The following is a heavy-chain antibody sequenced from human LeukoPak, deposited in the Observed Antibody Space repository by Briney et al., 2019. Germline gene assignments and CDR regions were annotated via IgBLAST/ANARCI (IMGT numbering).Heavy chain of an antibody. CDR2: IYYSGST. D-gene: IGHD5-12*01. CDR3: ARDPRWATGNGMDV. CDR1: GGSVSSGSYY. Sequence: PSETLSLTCTVSGGSVSSGSYYWSWIRQPPGKGLEWIGYIYYSGSTYYNPSLKSRLTISVDTSKNQFSLKLSSVTAADTAVYYCARDPRWATGNGMDVWGQGTTVTVSS. J-gene: IGHJ6*02. V-gene: IGHV4-31*03.